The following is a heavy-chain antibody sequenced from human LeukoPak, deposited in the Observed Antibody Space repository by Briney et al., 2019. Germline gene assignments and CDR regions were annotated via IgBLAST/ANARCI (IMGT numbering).Heavy chain of an antibody. J-gene: IGHJ6*03. Sequence: SETLSLTCTVSGASISSGSSYWSWIRQPAGKGLDWIGRIYTNGNTNYNPSLKSRVTMSVDTSKNQFSLKLSSVTAADTAVHYCAREYFGDYYYYYYMDVWGKGTTVTISS. CDR2: IYTNGNT. V-gene: IGHV4-61*02. CDR3: AREYFGDYYYYYYMDV. D-gene: IGHD3-10*01. CDR1: GASISSGSSY.